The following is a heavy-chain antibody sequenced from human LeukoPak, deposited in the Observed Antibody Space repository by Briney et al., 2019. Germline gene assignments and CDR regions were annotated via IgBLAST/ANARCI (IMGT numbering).Heavy chain of an antibody. D-gene: IGHD3-10*01. V-gene: IGHV3-7*04. J-gene: IGHJ4*02. CDR2: MNQLGNEK. CDR1: KLTLSIYC. Sequence: PGGSLRLSCAVSKLTLSIYCMSWVPQAPGKGLEWVAYMNQLGNEKNYLDSVKGRFTISRDNAKNSLYLQMNSLRAEDTAVYYCARGSYYYEFWGQGTLVTVSS. CDR3: ARGSYYYEF.